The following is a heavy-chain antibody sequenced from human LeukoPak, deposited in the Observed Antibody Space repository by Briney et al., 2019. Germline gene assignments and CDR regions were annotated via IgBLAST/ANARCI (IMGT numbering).Heavy chain of an antibody. V-gene: IGHV4-34*01. CDR1: GGSFSGYY. CDR2: INHSGST. J-gene: IGHJ4*02. Sequence: SETLSLTCAVYGGSFSGYYWSWIRQPPGKGLEWIGEINHSGSTNYNPSLKSRVTISVDTSKNQFSLKLSSVTAADTAVYYCARGAGALKGKINYWGQRTLVTVSS. D-gene: IGHD1-26*01. CDR3: ARGAGALKGKINY.